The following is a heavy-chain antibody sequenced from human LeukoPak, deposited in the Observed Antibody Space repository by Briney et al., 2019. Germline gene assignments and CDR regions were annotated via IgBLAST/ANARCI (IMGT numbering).Heavy chain of an antibody. Sequence: PSQTLSLTCTVSGDSISSGSYYWSWIRQPAGKGLEWVGRIYTSESTNYNPSLKSRVTISVDTSKNQFSLKLSSVTAADTAVYYCARHCSSTSCYPTGFDPWGQGTLVTVSS. D-gene: IGHD2-2*01. V-gene: IGHV4-61*02. CDR1: GDSISSGSYY. CDR3: ARHCSSTSCYPTGFDP. J-gene: IGHJ5*02. CDR2: IYTSEST.